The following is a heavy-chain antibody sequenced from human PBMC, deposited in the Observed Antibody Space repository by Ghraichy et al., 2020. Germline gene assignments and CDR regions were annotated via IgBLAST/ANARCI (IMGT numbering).Heavy chain of an antibody. D-gene: IGHD3-10*01. Sequence: SETLSLTCTVSGGSISSYYWSWIRQPPGKGLEWIGEINHSGSTNYNPSLKSRVTISVDTSKNQFSLKLSSVTAADTAVYYCARCGSWFGELLQREVYFDYWGQDPWSPSPQ. CDR3: ARCGSWFGELLQREVYFDY. V-gene: IGHV4-34*01. J-gene: IGHJ4*01. CDR1: GGSISSYY. CDR2: INHSGST.